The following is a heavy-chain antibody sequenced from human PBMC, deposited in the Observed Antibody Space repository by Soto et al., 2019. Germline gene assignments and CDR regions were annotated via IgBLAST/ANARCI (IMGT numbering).Heavy chain of an antibody. D-gene: IGHD3-22*01. Sequence: SSETLSLTCTVSGGSISSGGYYWSWIRQHPGKGLEWIGYIYYSGSTYYNPSLKSRVTISVDTSKNQFSLKLSSVTAADTAVYYCARGVTDYDSQNSSDYWGQGTLVTVSS. J-gene: IGHJ4*02. CDR2: IYYSGST. CDR1: GGSISSGGYY. CDR3: ARGVTDYDSQNSSDY. V-gene: IGHV4-31*03.